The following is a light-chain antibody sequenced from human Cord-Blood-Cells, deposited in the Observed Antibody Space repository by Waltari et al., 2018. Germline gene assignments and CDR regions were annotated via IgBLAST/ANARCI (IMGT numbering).Light chain of an antibody. CDR1: SSDVGGYNY. Sequence: QSALTQPRSVSGSPGQSVTISCTGTSSDVGGYNYVSWYQQHPGKAPQLMIYDVSKRPSVVPDRFSGSKSGNTASLPISGLQAEDEADYYCCSYAGSYSYVFGTGAKVTVL. V-gene: IGLV2-11*01. CDR2: DVS. CDR3: CSYAGSYSYV. J-gene: IGLJ1*01.